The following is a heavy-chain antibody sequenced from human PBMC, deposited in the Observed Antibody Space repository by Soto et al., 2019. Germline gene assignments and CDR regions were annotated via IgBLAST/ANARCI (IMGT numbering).Heavy chain of an antibody. D-gene: IGHD2-2*01. J-gene: IGHJ6*03. V-gene: IGHV3-74*01. CDR2: INSDGSST. Sequence: AGGSLILSCAASGFTFSSYWMHWVRQAPGKGLVWVSRINSDGSSTSYADSVKGRFTISRDNAKNTLYLQMNSLRAEDTAVYYCARVPAAEVYYYMDVWGKGTTVTVSS. CDR3: ARVPAAEVYYYMDV. CDR1: GFTFSSYW.